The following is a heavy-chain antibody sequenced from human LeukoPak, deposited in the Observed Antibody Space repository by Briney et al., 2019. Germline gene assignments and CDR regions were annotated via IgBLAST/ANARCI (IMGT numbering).Heavy chain of an antibody. V-gene: IGHV3-74*01. CDR1: GFTFSDYW. CDR3: ATSPILSND. J-gene: IGHJ4*02. CDR2: ISTDGSST. D-gene: IGHD3-3*01. Sequence: GGSLRLSCAASGFTFSDYWMHWVRQAPGKGLVWVSHISTDGSSTTYADSVRGRFIISRDNARNTLYLQMNSLRVGDTAVYYCATSPILSNDWGQGTLVTVSP.